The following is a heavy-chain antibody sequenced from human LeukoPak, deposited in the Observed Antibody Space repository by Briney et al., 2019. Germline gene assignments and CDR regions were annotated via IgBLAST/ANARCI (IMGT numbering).Heavy chain of an antibody. Sequence: GASVKVSCKASGYTFTSYYMHWVRQAPGQGLEWMGIINPSGGSTSYAQKFQGRVTMTRDTSTSTVYMELSSLRSEDTAVYYCARDQIRGRGPYYYYYGMDVWGQGTTVTVSS. J-gene: IGHJ6*02. V-gene: IGHV1-46*01. CDR3: ARDQIRGRGPYYYYYGMDV. D-gene: IGHD5-12*01. CDR1: GYTFTSYY. CDR2: INPSGGST.